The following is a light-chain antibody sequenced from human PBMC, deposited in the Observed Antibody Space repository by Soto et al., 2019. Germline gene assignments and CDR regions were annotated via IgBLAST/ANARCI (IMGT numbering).Light chain of an antibody. CDR3: QQSSSTPFT. CDR1: QNINSY. V-gene: IGKV1-39*01. J-gene: IGKJ3*01. CDR2: AAS. Sequence: DIQMTQSPSSLSASVGDRVNITCRASQNINSYLNWYQQKPGKVPKLLIYAASSLQSGVPSNFSGRGSGTDFTLTISSLQPEDFATYYCQQSSSTPFTFGPGTRVDIK.